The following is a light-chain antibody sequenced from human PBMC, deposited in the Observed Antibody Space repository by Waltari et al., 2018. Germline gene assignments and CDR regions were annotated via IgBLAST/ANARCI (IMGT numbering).Light chain of an antibody. J-gene: IGLJ2*01. CDR2: RND. Sequence: QSVLPQPPSASGTPGQTVTIPCSGSDSNIGPNYVYWFQQLPETAPKLLIYRNDQRPSGVPDRFSGSKSVTSASLAISGLRSEDEASYYCASWDDNLSGSLFGGGTKLTGL. CDR3: ASWDDNLSGSL. CDR1: DSNIGPNY. V-gene: IGLV1-47*01.